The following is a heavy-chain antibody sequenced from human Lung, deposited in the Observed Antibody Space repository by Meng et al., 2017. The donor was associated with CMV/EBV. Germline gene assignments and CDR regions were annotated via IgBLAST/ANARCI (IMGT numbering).Heavy chain of an antibody. V-gene: IGHV4-4*02. CDR1: DSVSGGNW. J-gene: IGHJ4*02. Sequence: DSVSGGNWWRWVRQAPGKGLEWVGEIDHSGTTNFNPSLKSRVAMSMARSKNQLFLKLNSVTAADTAVYYCARVGTMADMFFDSWGQGTLVTVSS. D-gene: IGHD3-10*02. CDR3: ARVGTMADMFFDS. CDR2: IDHSGTT.